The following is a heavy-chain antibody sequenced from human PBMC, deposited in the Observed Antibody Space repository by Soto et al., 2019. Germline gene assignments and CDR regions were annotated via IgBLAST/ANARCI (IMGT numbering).Heavy chain of an antibody. Sequence: ASVKVSCKAAGYTFSAYTTNWVRQAPGQSLEWMGWINVGSGNTRYSQNFQGRVSITRDTSASTVYMELTGLKSEDTAMYYCARDTETLGPRANDALDIWGQGTMVTVSS. D-gene: IGHD3-3*02. CDR3: ARDTETLGPRANDALDI. V-gene: IGHV1-3*01. CDR2: INVGSGNT. J-gene: IGHJ3*02. CDR1: GYTFSAYT.